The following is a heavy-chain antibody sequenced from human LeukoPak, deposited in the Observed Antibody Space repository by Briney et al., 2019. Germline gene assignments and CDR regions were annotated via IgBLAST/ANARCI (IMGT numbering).Heavy chain of an antibody. CDR2: ISSSSSYI. J-gene: IGHJ4*02. CDR1: GFTFSSYS. D-gene: IGHD6-13*01. CDR3: ARVGSIAAAASFDY. Sequence: GGSLRLSCAASGFTFSSYSMNWVRQAPGKGLEWVSSISSSSSYIYYADSVKGRFTISRDNAKNSLYLQMNSLRAEDTAVYYCARVGSIAAAASFDYWGQGTLVTVSS. V-gene: IGHV3-21*01.